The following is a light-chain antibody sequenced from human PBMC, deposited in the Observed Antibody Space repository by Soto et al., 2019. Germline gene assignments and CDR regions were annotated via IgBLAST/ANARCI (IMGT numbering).Light chain of an antibody. Sequence: EIVLTQSAGTLSLSPGERATLSCRASQSVSSSYLAWYQQKPGQAPRLLIYGASSRATGIPDRFSGSGSGTDFTLTISRLEPEDFAVYYCQQYGSSQTFGGGTKV. CDR2: GAS. V-gene: IGKV3-20*01. CDR1: QSVSSSY. J-gene: IGKJ4*01. CDR3: QQYGSSQT.